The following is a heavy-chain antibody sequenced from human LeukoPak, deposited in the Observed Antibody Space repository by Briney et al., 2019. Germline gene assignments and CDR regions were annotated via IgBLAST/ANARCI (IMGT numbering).Heavy chain of an antibody. CDR2: ISGSSANT. J-gene: IGHJ4*02. D-gene: IGHD5-12*01. Sequence: GGSLRLSCVAPGFTFSSYAMNWVRQAPGKGLEWVSGISGSSANTYYADSVKGRFTISRDNSKNTLYLQMNSLRAEDTAVYYCARWQGYGGYWGQGTLVTVSS. CDR3: ARWQGYGGY. CDR1: GFTFSSYA. V-gene: IGHV3-23*01.